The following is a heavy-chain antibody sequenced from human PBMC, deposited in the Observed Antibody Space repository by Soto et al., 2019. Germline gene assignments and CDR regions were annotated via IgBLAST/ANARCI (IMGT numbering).Heavy chain of an antibody. CDR3: ARRIIDYCNPGHALDF. Sequence: QLQLQESGPGLVKPAETLSLKCAVSGGSVSSGNYFWGWIRQPPGKGLEWIGNIYYNGDTYYSPSLTSTVIMSVDTAHNQFSLRMTSVTAADTAVYYCARRIIDYCNPGHALDFWGQGTLVTV. J-gene: IGHJ3*01. V-gene: IGHV4-39*01. D-gene: IGHD3-16*01. CDR1: GGSVSSGNYF. CDR2: IYYNGDT.